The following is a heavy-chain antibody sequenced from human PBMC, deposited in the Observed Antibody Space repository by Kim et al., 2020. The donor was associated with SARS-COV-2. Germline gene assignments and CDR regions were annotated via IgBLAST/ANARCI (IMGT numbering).Heavy chain of an antibody. V-gene: IGHV3-9*01. J-gene: IGHJ6*02. D-gene: IGHD4-17*01. CDR2: ISWSSDRV. CDR3: AKVTTFNYYYGIDV. CDR1: GFTFDSYA. Sequence: GGSLRLSCEASGFTFDSYAMHWVRQAPGKGLEWVAGISWSSDRVGYADSVKGRFTISRDNARNFLYLQMNSLRVEDTAMYYCAKVTTFNYYYGIDVWGQGTTVTVSS.